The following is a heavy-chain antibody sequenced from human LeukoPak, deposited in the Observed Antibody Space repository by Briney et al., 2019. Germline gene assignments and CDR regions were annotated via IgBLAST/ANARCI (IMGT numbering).Heavy chain of an antibody. CDR2: MNPNSGNT. J-gene: IGHJ4*02. D-gene: IGHD3-10*01. V-gene: IGHV1-8*01. CDR1: GYTFTSYD. CDR3: ASRYGSGSQYFDY. Sequence: ASVKVSCKASGYTFTSYDINRVRQATGQGLEWMGWMNPNSGNTGYAQKFQGRVTMTRNTSISTAYMELSGLRSEDTAVYYCASRYGSGSQYFDYWGQGTLVTVSS.